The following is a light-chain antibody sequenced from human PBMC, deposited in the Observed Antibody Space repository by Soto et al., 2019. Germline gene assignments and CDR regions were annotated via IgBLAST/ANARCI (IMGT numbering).Light chain of an antibody. V-gene: IGKV3-20*01. CDR3: QQFGSSPGFT. Sequence: EIVLTQSPGTLSLSPGERATLSCRASQSINSRYLAWYQQKPGQAPRLLIYGASSRATGIPDRFSGSGSGTDFTLTINRLEPEDFAVYYCQQFGSSPGFTFGTGTKVDIK. CDR1: QSINSRY. J-gene: IGKJ3*01. CDR2: GAS.